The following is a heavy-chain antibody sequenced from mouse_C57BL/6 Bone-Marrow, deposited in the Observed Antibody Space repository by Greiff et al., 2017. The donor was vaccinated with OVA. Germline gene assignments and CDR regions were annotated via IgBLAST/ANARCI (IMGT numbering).Heavy chain of an antibody. J-gene: IGHJ3*01. Sequence: VKLLESGAELVRPGTSVKVSCKASGYAFTNYLIEWVKQRPGQGLEWIGVINHGSGGTNYNEKFKGKATLTADKSSSTAYMQLSSLTSEDSAVYFCARSVPSIRFAYWGQGTLVTVSA. CDR2: INHGSGGT. CDR3: ARSVPSIRFAY. CDR1: GYAFTNYL. V-gene: IGHV1-54*01.